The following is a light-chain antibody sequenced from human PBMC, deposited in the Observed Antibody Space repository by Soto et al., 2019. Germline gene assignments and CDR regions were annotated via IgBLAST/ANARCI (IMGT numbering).Light chain of an antibody. CDR2: GAS. V-gene: IGKV3-20*01. CDR1: QSVTNNY. Sequence: EVVLTQSPGTLSLSPGERATLSCRASQSVTNNYVAWYQQKPGQAPRLLIYGASSRAAGIPDRFSGSGSGADFTLTISRLALDDFAVYYCQQHGDSPLVTIGGGTKEEIK. CDR3: QQHGDSPLVT. J-gene: IGKJ4*01.